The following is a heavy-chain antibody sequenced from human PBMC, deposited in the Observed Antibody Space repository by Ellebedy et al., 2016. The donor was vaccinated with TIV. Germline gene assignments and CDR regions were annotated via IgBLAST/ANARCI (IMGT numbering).Heavy chain of an antibody. CDR3: ARDRVTGTTHAFEI. Sequence: SETLSLXXAVSGASISNTNWWTWVRQPPGKGLEWIGEVYHNGVTNYNPSFKSRVTISVDESENQFSLRLSSVTAADTAMYFCARDRVTGTTHAFEIWGQGTMVTVSS. J-gene: IGHJ3*02. CDR1: GASISNTNW. V-gene: IGHV4-4*02. CDR2: VYHNGVT. D-gene: IGHD1-20*01.